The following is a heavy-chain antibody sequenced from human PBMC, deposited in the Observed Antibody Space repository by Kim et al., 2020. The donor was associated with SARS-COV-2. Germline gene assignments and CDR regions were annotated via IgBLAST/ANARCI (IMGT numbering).Heavy chain of an antibody. CDR3: AKDVPTTVTTDDS. V-gene: IGHV3-23*01. D-gene: IGHD4-17*01. CDR1: GFTFSSNA. Sequence: GGSLRLSCAASGFTFSSNAMNWVRQAPGKGLEWVSAISYGGARTYYADSVKGRFTISRDNSNNTLYLQMNSLRAEDTAVYYCAKDVPTTVTTDDSWGQGTLVTVSS. CDR2: ISYGGART. J-gene: IGHJ5*01.